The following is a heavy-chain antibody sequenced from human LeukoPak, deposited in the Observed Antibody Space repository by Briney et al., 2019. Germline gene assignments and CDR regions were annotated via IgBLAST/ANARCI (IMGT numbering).Heavy chain of an antibody. D-gene: IGHD2-8*01. CDR3: ARDVSRSRDY. CDR2: INPNSGVT. V-gene: IGHV1-2*02. J-gene: IGHJ4*02. CDR1: GYTFTGYY. Sequence: GAAGKVSCKAAGYTFTGYYLQWVRQAPGQGLEWMGWINPNSGVTEYAQKFQGRVTFTRYTSITTAYLELSRLNSDDTAVYYCARDVSRSRDYWGQGTLVTVSS.